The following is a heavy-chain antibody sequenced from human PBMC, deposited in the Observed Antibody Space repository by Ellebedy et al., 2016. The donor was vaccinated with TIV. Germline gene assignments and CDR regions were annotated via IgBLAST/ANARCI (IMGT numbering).Heavy chain of an antibody. Sequence: KVSXKGSGYSFTSYWISWVRQMPGKGLEWMGRIDPSDSYTNYSPSFQGHVTISADKSISTAYLQWSSLKASDTAMYYCARNPHYGGNLGAVFDWGQGTLVTVSS. V-gene: IGHV5-10-1*01. D-gene: IGHD4-23*01. CDR1: GYSFTSYW. CDR2: IDPSDSYT. CDR3: ARNPHYGGNLGAVFD. J-gene: IGHJ4*02.